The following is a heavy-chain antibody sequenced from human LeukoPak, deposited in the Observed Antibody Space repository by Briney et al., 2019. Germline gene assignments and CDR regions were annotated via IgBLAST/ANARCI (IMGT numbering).Heavy chain of an antibody. J-gene: IGHJ6*02. CDR2: ISAYNGNT. Sequence: GASVKVSCKASGYTFTSYGISWVRQAPGQGLEWMGWISAYNGNTNYAQKLQGGVTMTTDTSTSTAYMELRSLRSDDTAVYYCARCVQITIFGVVTSRGMDVWGQGTTVTVSS. CDR3: ARCVQITIFGVVTSRGMDV. V-gene: IGHV1-18*01. CDR1: GYTFTSYG. D-gene: IGHD3-3*01.